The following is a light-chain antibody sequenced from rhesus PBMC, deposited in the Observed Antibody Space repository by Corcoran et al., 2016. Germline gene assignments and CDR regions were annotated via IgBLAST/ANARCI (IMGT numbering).Light chain of an antibody. CDR2: AAS. CDR1: QGINKD. CDR3: QQDYNTPWT. J-gene: IGKJ1*01. Sequence: DIQMTQSPSSLSASVGDRVTVTCRASQGINKDLSWYQQTPRKSPTLLIYAASSLQTGVSPRFCGSGSGTDFTLTSSSMQPEDVATYYCQQDYNTPWTFGQGTKVEIK. V-gene: IGKV1-94*01.